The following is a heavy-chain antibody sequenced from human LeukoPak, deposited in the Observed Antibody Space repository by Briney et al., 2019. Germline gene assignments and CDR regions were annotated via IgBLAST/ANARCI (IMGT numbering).Heavy chain of an antibody. J-gene: IGHJ4*02. D-gene: IGHD2-15*01. CDR3: ARDKRLVSGGTLDY. Sequence: PGGSLRLSCAASGFTFSSYSMNWVRQAPGKGLEWVSSISSSSSYIYYADSVKGRFTISRDNAKNSLYLQMNSLRAEDTAVYYCARDKRLVSGGTLDYWRQGTLVTVSS. V-gene: IGHV3-21*01. CDR1: GFTFSSYS. CDR2: ISSSSSYI.